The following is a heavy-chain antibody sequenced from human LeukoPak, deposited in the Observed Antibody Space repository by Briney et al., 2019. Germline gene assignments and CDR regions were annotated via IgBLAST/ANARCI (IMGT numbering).Heavy chain of an antibody. J-gene: IGHJ6*02. CDR3: ATDYVGSGSYLTPSYYYGMDV. Sequence: ASVKVSCKVSGYTLTELSMHWVRQAPGKGLEWMGGFDPEDGETIYAQKFQGRVTMTEDTSTDTAYMELSSLRSEDTAVYYCATDYVGSGSYLTPSYYYGMDVWGQGTTVTVSS. V-gene: IGHV1-24*01. CDR1: GYTLTELS. CDR2: FDPEDGET. D-gene: IGHD3-10*01.